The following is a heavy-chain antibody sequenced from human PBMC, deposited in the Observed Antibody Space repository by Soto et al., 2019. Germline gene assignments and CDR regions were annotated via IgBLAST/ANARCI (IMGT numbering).Heavy chain of an antibody. V-gene: IGHV3-30*18. CDR3: AKGGRFGEFFDY. CDR2: ISYDGSNK. J-gene: IGHJ4*02. Sequence: GGSLRLSCAASGFTFSSYGMHWVRQAPGKGLEWVAVISYDGSNKYYADSVKGRFTISRDNSKNTLYLQMNSLRAEDPAVYYCAKGGRFGEFFDYWGQGTLVTVSS. CDR1: GFTFSSYG. D-gene: IGHD3-10*01.